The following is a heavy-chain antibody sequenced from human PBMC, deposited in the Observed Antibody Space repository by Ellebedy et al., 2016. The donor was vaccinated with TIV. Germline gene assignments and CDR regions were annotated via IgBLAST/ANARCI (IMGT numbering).Heavy chain of an antibody. V-gene: IGHV1-3*01. CDR1: GYTFTSYA. CDR2: INAGTGNT. D-gene: IGHD2-2*01. J-gene: IGHJ4*02. Sequence: AASVKVSCKASGYTFTSYAMHWVRQAPGQRLEWVVWINAGTGNTKYSQKFQGRVTITRDTSASTAYMELSSLRSEDAAVHYCASSDIVVAAAQIGEYYFDYWGQGTLVTVSS. CDR3: ASSDIVVAAAQIGEYYFDY.